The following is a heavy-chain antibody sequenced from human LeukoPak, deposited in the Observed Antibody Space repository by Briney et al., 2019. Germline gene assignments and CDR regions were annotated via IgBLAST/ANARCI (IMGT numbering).Heavy chain of an antibody. J-gene: IGHJ4*02. V-gene: IGHV4-39*01. CDR1: GDSISSRSYY. Sequence: SETLSLSCTVSGDSISSRSYYWGWIRQPPGKGLEWIGKSYYGRSYQWNSSLKSRVTISVDTSKNQFSLKLSSVTAADTAVYYCATQSSSWHYLEYWGQGTLVTVSS. CDR2: SYYGRSY. D-gene: IGHD6-13*01. CDR3: ATQSSSWHYLEY.